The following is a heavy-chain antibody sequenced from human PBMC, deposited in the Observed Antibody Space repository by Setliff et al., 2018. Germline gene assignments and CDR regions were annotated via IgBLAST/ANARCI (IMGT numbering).Heavy chain of an antibody. CDR2: IYVTEST. CDR1: GDSISNYY. D-gene: IGHD3-10*01. J-gene: IGHJ4*02. Sequence: PSETLSLTCTVPGDSISNYYWNWIRQPAGKGLEWIGRIYVTESTKYNPSLKSRVTLSIDTSKNQFSLKLSSVTAADAALYYCAASRAYTGAVEEWFLPKTFDFWGQGSPVTVPQ. CDR3: AASRAYTGAVEEWFLPKTFDF. V-gene: IGHV4-4*07.